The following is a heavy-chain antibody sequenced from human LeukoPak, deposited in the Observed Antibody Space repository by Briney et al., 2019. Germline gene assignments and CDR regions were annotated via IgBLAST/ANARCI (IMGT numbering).Heavy chain of an antibody. V-gene: IGHV4-61*05. Sequence: SETLSLTCIVSGGSISRSNYYWSWIRQTPEKGLEWMGHIHSSGGSSYYPSLKSRLTLSIDTSRNQLSLKLPSVTAADTAVYFCARLGSYHDFWGQGALVTVSS. CDR2: IHSSGGS. D-gene: IGHD1-26*01. J-gene: IGHJ4*02. CDR1: GGSISRSNYY. CDR3: ARLGSYHDF.